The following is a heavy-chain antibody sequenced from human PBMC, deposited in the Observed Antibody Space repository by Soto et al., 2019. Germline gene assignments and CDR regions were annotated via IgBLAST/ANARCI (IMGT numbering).Heavy chain of an antibody. Sequence: PSETLALTCPVSGGSTSGYYWSWIRQPPGKGLEWIGYIYYSGSTNYNPSLKSRVTISVDTSKNQFSLKLSYVTAADTDVYYCARGIAAAGNDWFDPWGPGTLVNVS. CDR2: IYYSGST. CDR3: ARGIAAAGNDWFDP. J-gene: IGHJ5*02. D-gene: IGHD6-13*01. CDR1: GGSTSGYY. V-gene: IGHV4-59*01.